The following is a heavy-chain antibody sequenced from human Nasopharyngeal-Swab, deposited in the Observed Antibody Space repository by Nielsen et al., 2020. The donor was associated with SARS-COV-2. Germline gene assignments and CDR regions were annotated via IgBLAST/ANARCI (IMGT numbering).Heavy chain of an antibody. Sequence: SQTLSPTCAISGDSVSSHSAGWNWIRQSPSRGLEWLGGTLYRSKWYNDYAESVKSRIAVNPDTSKNQFSLQLNSVTTEDTAVYYCARGRDFSFDSWGQGTLVTASS. CDR2: TLYRSKWYN. J-gene: IGHJ4*02. CDR1: GDSVSSHSAG. V-gene: IGHV6-1*01. CDR3: ARGRDFSFDS. D-gene: IGHD3-3*01.